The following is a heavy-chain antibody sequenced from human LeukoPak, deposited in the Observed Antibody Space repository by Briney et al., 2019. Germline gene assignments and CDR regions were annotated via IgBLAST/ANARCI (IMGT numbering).Heavy chain of an antibody. CDR3: APSKIAATGTGFDY. D-gene: IGHD6-13*01. Sequence: SGPTLVKPTQTLTLTCTFSGFSLTTSGVGVGWIRQPPGKALEWLTLVYSNDDERYSPSLKSRLTITKDTSKNQVVLTMTNMDPVDTATYYCAPSKIAATGTGFDYWGQGTLVTVSS. J-gene: IGHJ4*02. CDR2: VYSNDDE. V-gene: IGHV2-5*01. CDR1: GFSLTTSGVG.